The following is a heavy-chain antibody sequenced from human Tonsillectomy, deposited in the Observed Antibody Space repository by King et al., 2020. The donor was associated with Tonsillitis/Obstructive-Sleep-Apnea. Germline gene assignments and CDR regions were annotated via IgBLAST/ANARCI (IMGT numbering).Heavy chain of an antibody. V-gene: IGHV4-34*01. CDR2: INHSGST. D-gene: IGHD1-1*01. CDR3: ARGALRGTDDAFDI. J-gene: IGHJ3*02. CDR1: GGSFSGYY. Sequence: VQLQQWGAGLLKPSETLSLTCAVYGGSFSGYYWGWIRQPPGKGLEWIGEINHSGSTNYNPPLKGRVTISVEPSQNHFSLKLGLLTAADTAVYYCARGALRGTDDAFDIWGQGTMVTVSS.